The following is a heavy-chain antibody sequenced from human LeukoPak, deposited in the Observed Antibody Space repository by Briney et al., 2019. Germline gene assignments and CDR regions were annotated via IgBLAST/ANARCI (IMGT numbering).Heavy chain of an antibody. V-gene: IGHV3-21*01. CDR2: ISSSSSFR. J-gene: IGHJ4*02. CDR3: ARESSGYFY. Sequence: PVGSLRLSCAASGFNFSSYSMNWVRQAPGKGLGWVSSISSSSSFRYYADSVKGRFTISRDNAKNSLYLQMNSLRAEDTAVYYCARESSGYFYWGQGTLVTVSS. CDR1: GFNFSSYS. D-gene: IGHD3-22*01.